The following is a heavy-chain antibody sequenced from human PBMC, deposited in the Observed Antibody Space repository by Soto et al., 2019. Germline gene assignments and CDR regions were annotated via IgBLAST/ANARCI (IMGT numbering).Heavy chain of an antibody. CDR1: GGSFSGYY. D-gene: IGHD3-3*01. CDR3: ARRDDFWSGYYGPHYYYYYGMDV. CDR2: INHSGST. J-gene: IGHJ6*02. Sequence: SETLSLTCAVYGGSFSGYYWSWIRQPPGKXLEWIGEINHSGSTNYNPSLKSRVTISVDTSKNQFSLKLSSVTAADTAVYYCARRDDFWSGYYGPHYYYYYGMDVWGQGTTVTVSS. V-gene: IGHV4-34*01.